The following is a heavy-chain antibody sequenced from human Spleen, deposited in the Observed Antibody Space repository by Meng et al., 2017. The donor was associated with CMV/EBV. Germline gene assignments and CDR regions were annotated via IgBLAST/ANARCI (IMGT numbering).Heavy chain of an antibody. D-gene: IGHD5-24*01. J-gene: IGHJ4*02. CDR2: INHSGST. CDR3: ASFDGYNNFDY. Sequence: QVQLQQWGAGPLQPSETLSLTCTVYGGSFSDYYWSWIRQPPGKGLEWIGEINHSGSTNYNPSLKSRVTISVDTSKNQFSLKLSSVTGADTAVYYCASFDGYNNFDYWGQGTLVTVSS. CDR1: GGSFSDYY. V-gene: IGHV4-34*01.